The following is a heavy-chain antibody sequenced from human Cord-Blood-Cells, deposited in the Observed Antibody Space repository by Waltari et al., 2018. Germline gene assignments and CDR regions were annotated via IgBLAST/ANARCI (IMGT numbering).Heavy chain of an antibody. D-gene: IGHD5-18*01. CDR3: ARSVGYSYGYYFDY. V-gene: IGHV1-69*01. CDR1: GGTFSSYA. J-gene: IGHJ4*02. Sequence: QVQLVQSGAEVKKPGSSVQVSCKASGGTFSSYAISWVRQAPGQGLEWMGGIIPIFGTANYAQKFQGRVTITADESTSTAYMELSSLRSEDTAVYYCARSVGYSYGYYFDYWGQGTLVTVSS. CDR2: IIPIFGTA.